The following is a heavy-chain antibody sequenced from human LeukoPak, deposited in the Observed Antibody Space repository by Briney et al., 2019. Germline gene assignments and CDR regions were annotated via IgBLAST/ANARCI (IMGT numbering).Heavy chain of an antibody. CDR2: IWYDGSNK. V-gene: IGHV3-33*06. J-gene: IGHJ4*02. CDR3: AKLSDYSNFLDY. D-gene: IGHD4-11*01. Sequence: GGSLRLSCAASGFTFSSYGMHWVRQAPGKGLEWVAVIWYDGSNKYYADSVKGRFTISRDNSKNTLYLQMNSLRAEDTAVYYCAKLSDYSNFLDYWGQGTLVTVSS. CDR1: GFTFSSYG.